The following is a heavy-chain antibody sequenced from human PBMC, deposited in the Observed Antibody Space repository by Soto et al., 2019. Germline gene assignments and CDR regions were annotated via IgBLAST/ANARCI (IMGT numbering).Heavy chain of an antibody. CDR1: GFSLTTSGVG. D-gene: IGHD3-10*01. V-gene: IGHV2-5*01. Sequence: QITLKESGPTLVKPTQTLTLTCTFSGFSLTTSGVGVGWIRQPPGKALEWLALIYSNDDKRYSPSLKSRLTTPKDTAKNQGALTRTNIAPVDTATCYCTPMGDSGFFGMDVWGQGTTVTVSS. J-gene: IGHJ6*02. CDR2: IYSNDDK. CDR3: TPMGDSGFFGMDV.